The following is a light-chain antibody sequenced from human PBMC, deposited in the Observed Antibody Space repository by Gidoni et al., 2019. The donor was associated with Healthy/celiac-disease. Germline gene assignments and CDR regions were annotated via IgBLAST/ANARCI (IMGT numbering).Light chain of an antibody. Sequence: EIVMTQSPATLSVSPGERATLSCRASQSVSSNLAWYQQKPGQAPRLLIYGASTRATGIQARFSGSGSGTEFTLTISSLQSEDFAVYYCQQYNNWPMCSFGQGTKLEIK. CDR3: QQYNNWPMCS. CDR1: QSVSSN. V-gene: IGKV3-15*01. J-gene: IGKJ2*04. CDR2: GAS.